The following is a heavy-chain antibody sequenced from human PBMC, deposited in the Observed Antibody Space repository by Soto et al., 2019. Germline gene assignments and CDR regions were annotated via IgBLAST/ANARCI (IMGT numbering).Heavy chain of an antibody. Sequence: QVQLVESGGGVVQPGTSLRLSCAASGFIISTNGMYWVRQAPGKGLEWVALISDDGRNGWHADSVKGRFTISRDISKNTLYLQMNSLRPEDTAVYYCAKLSHSGWHHHYYGMDVWGQGTTVTVSS. J-gene: IGHJ6*02. CDR2: ISDDGRNG. D-gene: IGHD6-19*01. V-gene: IGHV3-30*18. CDR3: AKLSHSGWHHHYYGMDV. CDR1: GFIISTNG.